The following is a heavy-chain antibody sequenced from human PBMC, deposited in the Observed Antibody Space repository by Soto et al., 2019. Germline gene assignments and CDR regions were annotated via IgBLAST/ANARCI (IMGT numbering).Heavy chain of an antibody. CDR3: ARPIGTHDYDILTGYPTGGAFDI. CDR1: GGSISSSSYY. D-gene: IGHD3-9*01. V-gene: IGHV4-39*01. J-gene: IGHJ3*02. CDR2: IYYSGST. Sequence: QLQLQESGPGLVKPSETLSLTCTVSGGSISSSSYYWGWIRQPPGKGLEWIGSIYYSGSTYYNPSLKSRVTISVDTSKNQFSLKLSSVTAADTAVYYCARPIGTHDYDILTGYPTGGAFDIWGQGTMVTVSS.